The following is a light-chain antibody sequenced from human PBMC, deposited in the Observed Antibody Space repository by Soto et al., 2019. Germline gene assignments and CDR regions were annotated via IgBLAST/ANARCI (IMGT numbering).Light chain of an antibody. Sequence: DIPMTQSPSSVSASVGDGVTINCRASQDIDSWLAWYQQKPGKAPKLLIYAASSLQSGVPSRFSGSGSGTDFTFTIGSLHPEDFATYYCQQGSSFPWTFGQGTKVEIK. CDR3: QQGSSFPWT. CDR2: AAS. J-gene: IGKJ1*01. CDR1: QDIDSW. V-gene: IGKV1-12*01.